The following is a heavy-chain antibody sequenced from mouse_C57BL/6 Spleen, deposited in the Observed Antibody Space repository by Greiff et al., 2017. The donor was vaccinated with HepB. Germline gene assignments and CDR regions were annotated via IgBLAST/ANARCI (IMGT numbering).Heavy chain of an antibody. CDR2: IYPGDGDT. Sequence: QVQLQQSGAELVKPGASVKISCKASGYAFSSYWMNWVKQRPGKGLEWIGQIYPGDGDTNYNGKFKGKATLTADKSSSTAYMQLSSLTSEDSAVYFCARAYYGLYAMDYWGQGTSVTVSS. CDR3: ARAYYGLYAMDY. V-gene: IGHV1-80*01. J-gene: IGHJ4*01. CDR1: GYAFSSYW. D-gene: IGHD2-10*01.